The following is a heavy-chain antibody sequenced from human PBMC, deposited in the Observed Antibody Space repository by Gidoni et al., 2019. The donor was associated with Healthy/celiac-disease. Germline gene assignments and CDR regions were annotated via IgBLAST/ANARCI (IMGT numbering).Heavy chain of an antibody. Sequence: EVQLLESGGGWVQPGGSLRLSCAASGFTFSRYAMRWVRQAPGKGVEWGSSSSGSGGSTNYADSVKGRFTISRDNSKITLYLQMNSLRAEDTAVYYCANLGPQYYCSSTSCYSFDYWGQGTLVTVSS. CDR1: GFTFSRYA. CDR2: SSGSGGST. CDR3: ANLGPQYYCSSTSCYSFDY. D-gene: IGHD2-2*01. V-gene: IGHV3-23*01. J-gene: IGHJ4*02.